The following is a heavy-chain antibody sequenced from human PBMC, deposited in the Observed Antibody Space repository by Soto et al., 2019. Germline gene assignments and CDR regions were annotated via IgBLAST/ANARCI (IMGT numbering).Heavy chain of an antibody. J-gene: IGHJ5*02. Sequence: SVKVSCKASGGTFGSDAITWVRQAPGQGLEWVGRIIPIFGTTNYAQNLQGRVTISADKSTLTSYMELHSLTSDDTALYYCARDRADSGYYTNWLDPWGQGTQVTVSS. CDR1: GGTFGSDA. CDR2: IIPIFGTT. V-gene: IGHV1-69*06. CDR3: ARDRADSGYYTNWLDP. D-gene: IGHD3-22*01.